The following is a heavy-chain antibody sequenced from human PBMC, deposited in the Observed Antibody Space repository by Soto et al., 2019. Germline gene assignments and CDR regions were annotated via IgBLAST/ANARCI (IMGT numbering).Heavy chain of an antibody. J-gene: IGHJ5*02. V-gene: IGHV1-18*01. CDR2: ISAYNGNT. Sequence: QVPLVQSGAEVKKPGASVKVSCKASGYTFTSYGISWVRQAPGQGLEWMGWISAYNGNTNYAQKLQGRVTMTTDTSTSTAYMELRSLRSDDTAVCYCAREVNDYYYVSSCYPNNWFDPWGQGTLVTVSS. D-gene: IGHD3-22*01. CDR1: GYTFTSYG. CDR3: AREVNDYYYVSSCYPNNWFDP.